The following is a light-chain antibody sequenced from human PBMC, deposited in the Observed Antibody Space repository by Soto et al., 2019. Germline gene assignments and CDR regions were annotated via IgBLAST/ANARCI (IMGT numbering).Light chain of an antibody. J-gene: IGKJ4*01. CDR2: DAS. V-gene: IGKV1-5*01. CDR1: QSISSW. CDR3: QQYNSYLLT. Sequence: DIQLTQSPSTLSASVGDRVTITCRASQSISSWLAWYQQKPGKAPKLLIYDASSLESGVPSRFSGSGSGTEFTLTISSLQPDDFATYYCQQYNSYLLTFGGGTKVEIK.